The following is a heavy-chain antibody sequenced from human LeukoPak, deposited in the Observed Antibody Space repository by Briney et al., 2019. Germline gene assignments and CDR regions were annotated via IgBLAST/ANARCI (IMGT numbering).Heavy chain of an antibody. CDR3: ARDDCSSTSCYKGFDP. CDR1: GGSISSSSYY. Sequence: SETLSLTCTVSGGSISSSSYYWGWIRQPPGKDLEWIGSIYYSGGTYYNPSLKSRVTISVDTSKNQFSLKLSSVTAADTAVYYCARDDCSSTSCYKGFDPWGQGTLVTVSS. J-gene: IGHJ5*02. CDR2: IYYSGGT. D-gene: IGHD2-2*02. V-gene: IGHV4-39*02.